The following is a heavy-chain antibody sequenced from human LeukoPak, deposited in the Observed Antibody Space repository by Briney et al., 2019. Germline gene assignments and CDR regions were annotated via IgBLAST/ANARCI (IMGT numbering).Heavy chain of an antibody. J-gene: IGHJ6*03. CDR3: ARIPPEGREDYDILSAIYYYYYMDV. V-gene: IGHV1-18*01. CDR2: ISAYNGNT. Sequence: GASVKVSCKASGYTFTSYGISWVRQAPGQGLEWMGWISAYNGNTNYAQKLQGRVTMTTDTSTSTAYMELRSLRSDDTAVYYCARIPPEGREDYDILSAIYYYYYMDVWGKGTTVTVSS. CDR1: GYTFTSYG. D-gene: IGHD3-9*01.